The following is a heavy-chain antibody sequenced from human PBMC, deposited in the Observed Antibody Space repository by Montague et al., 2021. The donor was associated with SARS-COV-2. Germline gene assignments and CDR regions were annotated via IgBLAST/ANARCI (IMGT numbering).Heavy chain of an antibody. D-gene: IGHD2-15*01. Sequence: CAISGDSVSSNTATWNWIRQSPSGGLEWLGRTYYRSKWYHDYAISLKSRININPDTSKNQFSLQLSSVAPEDTAVFYCARTTTRMLYPENAFDIWGQGTMVTVSS. V-gene: IGHV6-1*01. CDR2: TYYRSKWYH. J-gene: IGHJ3*02. CDR1: GDSVSSNTAT. CDR3: ARTTTRMLYPENAFDI.